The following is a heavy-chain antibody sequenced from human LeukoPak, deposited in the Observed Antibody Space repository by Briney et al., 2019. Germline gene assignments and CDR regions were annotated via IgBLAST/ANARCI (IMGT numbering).Heavy chain of an antibody. CDR1: GGSISSGSYY. D-gene: IGHD3-10*01. CDR2: IYTSGST. Sequence: SETLSLTCTVSGGSISSGSYYWGWVRQPAGKGLEWIGRIYTSGSTNYNPSLKSRVTISVDTSKNQFSLKLSSVTAADTAVYVCLRSADRVVRGAPPYYYYYMDVWGKGATVTVSS. V-gene: IGHV4-61*02. CDR3: LRSADRVVRGAPPYYYYYMDV. J-gene: IGHJ6*03.